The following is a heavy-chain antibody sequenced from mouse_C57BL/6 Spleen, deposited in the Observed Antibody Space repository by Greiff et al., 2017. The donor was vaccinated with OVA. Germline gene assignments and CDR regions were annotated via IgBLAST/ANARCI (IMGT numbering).Heavy chain of an antibody. D-gene: IGHD2-5*01. V-gene: IGHV1-7*01. CDR1: GYTFTSYW. Sequence: QVQLQQSGAELAKPGASVKLSCKASGYTFTSYWMHWVKQRPGQGLEWIGYINPSSGYTKYNQKFKDTATLTADKSSSTAYMQLSSLTYEDSAVYYCARSGAYYSNYDWYFDVWGTGTTVTVSS. CDR2: INPSSGYT. CDR3: ARSGAYYSNYDWYFDV. J-gene: IGHJ1*03.